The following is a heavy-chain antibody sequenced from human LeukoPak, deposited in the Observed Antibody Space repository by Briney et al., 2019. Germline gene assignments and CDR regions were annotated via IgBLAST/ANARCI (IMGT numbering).Heavy chain of an antibody. CDR2: ISGSVGTI. CDR1: GFTFSSYG. D-gene: IGHD6-25*01. Sequence: GGSLRLSCAVSGFTFSSYGMSWVRQAPGKGLEWVSSISGSVGTIYYADSVKGRFTISRDNSKNTLYLQMNNLRAEDSAVYYCAKDLSGYGPYWYFDLWGRGTLVTVSS. J-gene: IGHJ2*01. CDR3: AKDLSGYGPYWYFDL. V-gene: IGHV3-23*01.